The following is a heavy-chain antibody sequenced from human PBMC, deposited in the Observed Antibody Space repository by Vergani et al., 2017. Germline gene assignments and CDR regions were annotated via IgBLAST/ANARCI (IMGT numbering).Heavy chain of an antibody. D-gene: IGHD1-1*01. Sequence: QVQLVQSGAEVKKPGSSVKVSCKASGGTFSSYAISWVRQAPGQGLEWMGGIIPIFGTANYAQKFQGRVTITADESTSTAYMELSSLRSEDTAVYYCAGTAARSYYYYYYGMDVWGQGTMVTVSS. CDR2: IIPIFGTA. J-gene: IGHJ6*02. CDR3: AGTAARSYYYYYYGMDV. CDR1: GGTFSSYA. V-gene: IGHV1-69*12.